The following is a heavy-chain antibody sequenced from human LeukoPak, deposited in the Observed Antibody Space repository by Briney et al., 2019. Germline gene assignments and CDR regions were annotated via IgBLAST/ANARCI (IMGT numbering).Heavy chain of an antibody. CDR1: GGTFSSYA. CDR2: IIPILGIA. D-gene: IGHD5-24*01. J-gene: IGHJ3*02. Sequence: SVKVSCKASGGTFSSYAISWVRQAPGQGLEWMGRIIPILGIANYAQKFQGRVTITADKSTSTAYMELSSLRSEDTAVYYCASYQRDGYNQTYAFDTWGQGTMVTVSS. V-gene: IGHV1-69*04. CDR3: ASYQRDGYNQTYAFDT.